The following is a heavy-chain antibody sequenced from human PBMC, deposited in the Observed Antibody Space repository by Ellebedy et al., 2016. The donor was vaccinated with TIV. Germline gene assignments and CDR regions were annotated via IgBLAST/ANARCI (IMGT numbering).Heavy chain of an antibody. CDR1: GDAITNHF. D-gene: IGHD3-10*01. Sequence: MPSETLSLTCSVSGDAITNHFWSWIRQPPGRGLEWLGYVDHIGRSKYNPSLKSRVTISVATSKNEFSLSLSAVRAADTAVYYCARGPRSTVIELGSLDYWGQGTLVAVAS. J-gene: IGHJ4*02. CDR2: VDHIGRS. CDR3: ARGPRSTVIELGSLDY. V-gene: IGHV4-59*11.